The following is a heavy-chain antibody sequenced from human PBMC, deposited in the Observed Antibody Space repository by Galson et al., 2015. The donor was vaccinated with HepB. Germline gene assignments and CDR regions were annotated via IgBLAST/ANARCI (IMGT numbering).Heavy chain of an antibody. D-gene: IGHD3-16*01. CDR1: GYTFTDYY. V-gene: IGHV1-69-2*01. Sequence: VKVSCKVSGYTFTDYYMHWVQQAPGKGLEWMGLVDPEDGETIYAEKFQGRVTITADTSTDTAYMELSSLRSEDTAVYYCATTAAYDAFDIWGQGTMVTVSS. CDR3: ATTAAYDAFDI. CDR2: VDPEDGET. J-gene: IGHJ3*02.